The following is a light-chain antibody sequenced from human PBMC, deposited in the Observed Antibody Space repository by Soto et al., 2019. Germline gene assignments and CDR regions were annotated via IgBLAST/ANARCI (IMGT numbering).Light chain of an antibody. CDR2: EVS. CDR1: SSDIGAFNY. Sequence: QSALTQPASVSGSPGQSITISCTGTSSDIGAFNYVSWYQQHPGKAPKLLIYEVSNRPSGVSNRFSGSKSGHTASLTISGLQAEDEADYYCSSYTRRSTYVFGSGTKITVL. CDR3: SSYTRRSTYV. V-gene: IGLV2-14*01. J-gene: IGLJ1*01.